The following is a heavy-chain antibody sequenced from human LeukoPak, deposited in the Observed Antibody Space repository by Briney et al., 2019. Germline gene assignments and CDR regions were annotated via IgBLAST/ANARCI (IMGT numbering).Heavy chain of an antibody. CDR2: IYYSGSA. CDR3: ARFTPQGYGWGGYNRFDP. CDR1: GGSINSYY. V-gene: IGHV4-59*01. J-gene: IGHJ5*02. D-gene: IGHD3-16*01. Sequence: SGTLSLTCTVSGGSINSYYWSWIRQPPGKGLEWIGYIYYSGSANYNPSLKSRVTISVDTSKNQFSLNLTSVTAADTAVYYCARFTPQGYGWGGYNRFDPWGQGTLVTVSS.